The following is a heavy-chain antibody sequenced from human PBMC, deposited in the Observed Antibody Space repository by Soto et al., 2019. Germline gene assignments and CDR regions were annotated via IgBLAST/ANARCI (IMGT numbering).Heavy chain of an antibody. CDR3: ARDRQSSVTTPYYCYYGMDV. CDR1: GYIFTSYY. V-gene: IGHV1-46*01. D-gene: IGHD4-4*01. Sequence: QVQLVQSEAEVRKPGASVKISCKASGYIFTSYYMHWVRQAPGQGLEWMGIINPSGGSTSYAQKFQGRVAMTKDTSTSTVYMELSSLRSEDTAVYYCARDRQSSVTTPYYCYYGMDVWGQGTTVTVSS. CDR2: INPSGGST. J-gene: IGHJ6*02.